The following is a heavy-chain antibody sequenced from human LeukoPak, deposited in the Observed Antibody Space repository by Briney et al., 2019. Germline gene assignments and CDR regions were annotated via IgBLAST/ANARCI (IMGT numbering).Heavy chain of an antibody. V-gene: IGHV4-59*01. CDR3: ARGAASDYGVNNYYGMDV. CDR2: IYYSGST. Sequence: PSETLSLTCTVSGGSISSYYWSWIRQPPGKGLEWIGYIYYSGSTNYNPSLKSRVTISVDTSKNLFSLKLSSVTAADTAVYYCARGAASDYGVNNYYGMDVWGQGTTVTVSS. J-gene: IGHJ6*02. D-gene: IGHD4-17*01. CDR1: GGSISSYY.